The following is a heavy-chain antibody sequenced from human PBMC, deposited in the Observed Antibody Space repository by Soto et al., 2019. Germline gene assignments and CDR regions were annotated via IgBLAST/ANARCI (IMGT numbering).Heavy chain of an antibody. CDR2: ISPYNGNT. CDR3: ARDRLGVSVTGGGFDS. J-gene: IGHJ4*02. D-gene: IGHD2-8*01. CDR1: DYTFSNFG. Sequence: QVQLVQSGGEVKKPGASVKVSCKASDYTFSNFGLSWVRQAPGQGLELMGWISPYNGNTNYAQKLQGRLTMTTDTSTSTAYMELRSLRSDDTAVYYCARDRLGVSVTGGGFDSWGQGTLVTVSS. V-gene: IGHV1-18*01.